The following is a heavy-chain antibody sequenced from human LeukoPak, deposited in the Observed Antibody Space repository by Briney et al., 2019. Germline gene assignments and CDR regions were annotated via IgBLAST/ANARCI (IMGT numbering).Heavy chain of an antibody. CDR1: AGSISRSY. V-gene: IGHV4-59*01. D-gene: IGHD3-10*01. CDR3: ARGGGYRDSGSFNF. CDR2: IHFSVGT. J-gene: IGHJ4*02. Sequence: PSETLSLTCPVPAGSISRSYWSWIRQPPGKGLEWIGFIHFSVGTNYNPPLESRVTLSLDTSKNHFSLRLTSLTAADTAVYYCARGGGYRDSGSFNFWGQGTLVTVSS.